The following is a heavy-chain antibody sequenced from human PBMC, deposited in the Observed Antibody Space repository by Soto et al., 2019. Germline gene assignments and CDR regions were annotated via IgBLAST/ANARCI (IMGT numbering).Heavy chain of an antibody. V-gene: IGHV3-21*01. Sequence: WGSLRLSCSASGFTFSRCEMNWCRQAPGKGLEWVSSISSSSSYIYYADSVKGRFTISRDNAKNSLYLQMNSLRAEDTAVYYCASDCSSTSCPTIYYGMDVWGQGTTVTVSS. CDR1: GFTFSRCE. CDR3: ASDCSSTSCPTIYYGMDV. D-gene: IGHD2-2*01. CDR2: ISSSSSYI. J-gene: IGHJ6*02.